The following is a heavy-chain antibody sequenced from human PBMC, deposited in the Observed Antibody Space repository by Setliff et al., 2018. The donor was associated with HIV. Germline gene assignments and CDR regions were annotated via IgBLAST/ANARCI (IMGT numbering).Heavy chain of an antibody. CDR3: ARVPSAGVRGRPDLYHWFDH. V-gene: IGHV4-4*08. CDR2: IETTGTV. J-gene: IGHJ5*02. D-gene: IGHD3-3*01. Sequence: PSETLSLTCNLSGDSIRSQFWTWIRQTPGKGLEWIASIETTGTVNYSPSLKSRVSISLDPSRSQFSLTLRSVTAADTAVYYCARVPSAGVRGRPDLYHWFDHWGQGTLVTVSS. CDR1: GDSIRSQF.